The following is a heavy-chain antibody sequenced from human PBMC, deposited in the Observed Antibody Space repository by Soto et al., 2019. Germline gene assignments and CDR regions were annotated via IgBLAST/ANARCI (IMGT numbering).Heavy chain of an antibody. J-gene: IGHJ3*02. CDR1: GGSISSSSYY. CDR3: ARLLPVMYAFDS. CDR2: IYYSGST. Sequence: PSETLSLTCTVSGGSISSSSYYWGWIRQPPGKGLEWIGSIYYSGSTYYNPSLKSRVTISVDTSKNQFSLKLSSVTAADTAVYYCARLLPVMYAFDSWGQGTMVTVSS. V-gene: IGHV4-39*01. D-gene: IGHD2-21*01.